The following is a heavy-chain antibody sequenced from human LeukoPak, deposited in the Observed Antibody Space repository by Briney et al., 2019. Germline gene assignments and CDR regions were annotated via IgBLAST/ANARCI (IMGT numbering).Heavy chain of an antibody. D-gene: IGHD1-7*01. J-gene: IGHJ6*04. CDR2: IYTSGST. CDR3: AREVWNFWLDV. Sequence: PSETLSLTCTVSGGSISSGSYYWSWIRQPAGKGLEWIGRIYTSGSTNYNPSLKSRVTISVDTSKNQFSLKLSSVTAADTAVYYCAREVWNFWLDVWGKGTMVTVSS. V-gene: IGHV4-61*02. CDR1: GGSISSGSYY.